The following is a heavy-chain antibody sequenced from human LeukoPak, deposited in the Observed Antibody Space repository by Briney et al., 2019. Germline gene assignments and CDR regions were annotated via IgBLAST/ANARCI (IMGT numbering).Heavy chain of an antibody. CDR2: IYYSGSN. V-gene: IGHV4-59*08. J-gene: IGHJ4*02. D-gene: IGHD5-18*01. CDR1: GGSISSYY. Sequence: SETLSLTCTVSGGSISSYYWSWIRQPPGKGLEWIGYIYYSGSNNYNPSLKSRVTISVDTSKNQFSLTLSSVTAADTAVYYCASHGGYSHGYNDSWGQGTLGTVS. CDR3: ASHGGYSHGYNDS.